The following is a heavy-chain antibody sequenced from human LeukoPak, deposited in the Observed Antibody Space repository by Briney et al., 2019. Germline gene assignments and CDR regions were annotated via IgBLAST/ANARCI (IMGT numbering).Heavy chain of an antibody. V-gene: IGHV4-34*01. CDR3: ARELVGAIDY. D-gene: IGHD1-26*01. CDR2: INHSGST. J-gene: IGHJ4*02. Sequence: SETLSLTCAVYGGSFSTYYWSWIRQPPGKGLEWIGEINHSGSTNNNPSLKSRVTISVDMSKNQISLKLTSVTAADTAVYYCARELVGAIDYWGQGTLVTVSS. CDR1: GGSFSTYY.